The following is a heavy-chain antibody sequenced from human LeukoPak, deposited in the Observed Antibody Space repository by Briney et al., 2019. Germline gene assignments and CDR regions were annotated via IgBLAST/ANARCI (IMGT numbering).Heavy chain of an antibody. CDR3: ARLGDHYHWNLDL. V-gene: IGHV3-53*01. CDR2: IYSGGTT. Sequence: GGSLRLSCAASGFSVSTKYMNCVRQAPGRGLGRVSIIYSGGTTYYGESVEGRFTISRDTSKNTVFLQMNSLRVEDTAVYYCARLGDHYHWNLDLWGRGTLVTVSS. CDR1: GFSVSTKY. J-gene: IGHJ2*01. D-gene: IGHD3-10*01.